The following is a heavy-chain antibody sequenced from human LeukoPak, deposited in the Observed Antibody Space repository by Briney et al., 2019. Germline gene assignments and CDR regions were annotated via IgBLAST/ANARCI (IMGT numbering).Heavy chain of an antibody. CDR2: ISSSGSTI. CDR3: ARVVDDSSGYYLNN. D-gene: IGHD3-22*01. J-gene: IGHJ4*02. CDR1: GFTFSSYE. V-gene: IGHV3-48*03. Sequence: GGSLRLSCAASGFTFSSYEMNWVRQAPGKGLEWVSYISSSGSTIYYADSVKGRFTISRDNAKNSLCLQMNSLRAEDTAVYYCARVVDDSSGYYLNNWGQGTLVTVSS.